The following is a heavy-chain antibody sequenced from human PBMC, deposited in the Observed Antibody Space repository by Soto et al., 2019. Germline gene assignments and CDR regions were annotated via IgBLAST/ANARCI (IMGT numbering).Heavy chain of an antibody. CDR2: SSAYNGNT. J-gene: IGHJ4*02. Sequence: GASVKVSCKASGYTFTSYGISWVRQAPGQGLEWMGWSSAYNGNTNYAQKLQGRVTMTTDKATSTAYMDPVRLRSGDTAGYNCARDPRWFGELLPLGTIHYWGQVTLLTVSS. CDR1: GYTFTSYG. CDR3: ARDPRWFGELLPLGTIHY. V-gene: IGHV1-18*01. D-gene: IGHD3-10*01.